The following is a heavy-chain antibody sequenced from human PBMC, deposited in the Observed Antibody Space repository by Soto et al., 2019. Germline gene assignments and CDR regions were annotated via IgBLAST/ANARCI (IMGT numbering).Heavy chain of an antibody. CDR1: GGSIHSYY. J-gene: IGHJ3*02. CDR2: IYYSGST. D-gene: IGHD5-18*01. V-gene: IGHV4-59*08. Sequence: PSETLSLTCTVSGGSIHSYYWSWIRQRPGKGLEWIAYIYYSGSTNYNPSLKSRVTISVDTSKNQFSLKLSSVTVADTAIYYCARRYGYAFDIWGQGTMVTVSS. CDR3: ARRYGYAFDI.